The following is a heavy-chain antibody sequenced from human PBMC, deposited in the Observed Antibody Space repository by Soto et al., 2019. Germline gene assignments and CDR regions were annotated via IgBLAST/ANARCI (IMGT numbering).Heavy chain of an antibody. V-gene: IGHV1-2*04. CDR1: GYTFTGYY. D-gene: IGHD3-9*01. Sequence: ASVKVSFKASGYTFTGYYMHWVRQAPGQGLEWMGWINPNSGGTNYAQKFQGWVTMTRDTSISTAYMELSRLRSDDTAVYYCARGHDDILTGYPYYYYYGMDVWGQGTTVTVSS. CDR3: ARGHDDILTGYPYYYYYGMDV. CDR2: INPNSGGT. J-gene: IGHJ6*02.